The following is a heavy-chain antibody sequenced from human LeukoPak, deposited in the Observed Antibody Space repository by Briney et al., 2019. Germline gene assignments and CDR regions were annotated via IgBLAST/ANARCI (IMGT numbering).Heavy chain of an antibody. D-gene: IGHD6-13*01. J-gene: IGHJ4*02. Sequence: PGGSLRLSCAASGFTFSSFGMNWVRQAPGKGLEWVSYISSSSSTIYYADSVKGRFTISRDNAKSSLYLQMNSLRAEDTAVYYCALGAAGSPFDYWGQGTLVTVSS. V-gene: IGHV3-48*01. CDR1: GFTFSSFG. CDR3: ALGAAGSPFDY. CDR2: ISSSSSTI.